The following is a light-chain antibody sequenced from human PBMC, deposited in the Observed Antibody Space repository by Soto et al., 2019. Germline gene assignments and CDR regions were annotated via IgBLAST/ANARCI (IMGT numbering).Light chain of an antibody. J-gene: IGLJ1*01. Sequence: QSALTQPASVSGSPGQSITISCTGTSSDVGGYNYVSWFQQHPGKAPKLMIFEVSDRPSGISNRFSGSKSGNTASLTISGLQAEDEADSYCSSYSSSRTLYVFGTGTKLTVL. CDR3: SSYSSSRTLYV. CDR2: EVS. V-gene: IGLV2-14*01. CDR1: SSDVGGYNY.